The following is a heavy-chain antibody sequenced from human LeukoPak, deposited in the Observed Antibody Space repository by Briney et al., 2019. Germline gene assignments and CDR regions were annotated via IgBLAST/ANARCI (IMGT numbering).Heavy chain of an antibody. CDR2: ISYDGSYK. Sequence: GRSLRLSCAASGFSFSDYGMHWVRQAPGKGLEWVAVISYDGSYKYDADSVKGRFTISRDNSKNTLYLQMNSLRAEDTAVYYCAKDQQQLISVSFDYWGQGTLVTVSS. V-gene: IGHV3-30*18. J-gene: IGHJ4*02. CDR1: GFSFSDYG. CDR3: AKDQQQLISVSFDY. D-gene: IGHD6-13*01.